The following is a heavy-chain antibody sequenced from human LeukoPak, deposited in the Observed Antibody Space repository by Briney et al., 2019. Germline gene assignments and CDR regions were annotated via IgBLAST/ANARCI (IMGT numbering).Heavy chain of an antibody. D-gene: IGHD1-26*01. CDR3: ARGRSNYYGMDV. J-gene: IGHJ6*02. CDR2: IYCNGNT. CDR1: DGSINSYY. V-gene: IGHV4-59*01. Sequence: SETLSLTCSVSDGSINSYYWNWVRRPPGKGLEWIGYIYCNGNTNYSPSLKSRVTMSVDTSKNLFSLKVSSVTAADTAVYYCARGRSNYYGMDVWGQGTTVTVSS.